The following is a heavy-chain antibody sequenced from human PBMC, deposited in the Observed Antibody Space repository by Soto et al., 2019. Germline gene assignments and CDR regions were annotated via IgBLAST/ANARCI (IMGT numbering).Heavy chain of an antibody. CDR1: GGTFSSYA. J-gene: IGHJ4*02. CDR3: ARTDQHAKAPYDGPRV. D-gene: IGHD5-12*01. V-gene: IGHV1-69*01. Sequence: QVQLVQSGAEVQKPGSSVKVSCKASGGTFSSYAISWVRQAPGQGLEWMGGIIPIFGTAKYAQKFQCRVTITADEYTSTVYMELSNLRSEDTAVYYCARTDQHAKAPYDGPRVWGQGTLVTVSS. CDR2: IIPIFGTA.